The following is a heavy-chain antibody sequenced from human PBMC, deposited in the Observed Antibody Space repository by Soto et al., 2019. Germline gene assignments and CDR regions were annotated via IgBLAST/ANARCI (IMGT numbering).Heavy chain of an antibody. J-gene: IGHJ5*02. V-gene: IGHV4-59*01. CDR1: GGSISSYY. D-gene: IGHD5-12*01. Sequence: SLTCTVSGGSISSYYWSWIRQPPGKGLEWIGYIYYSGSTNYNPSLKSRVTISVDTSKNQFSLKLSSVTDADTAVYYCARGGKMATNIWFDTWGQGTLVTVSS. CDR3: ARGGKMATNIWFDT. CDR2: IYYSGST.